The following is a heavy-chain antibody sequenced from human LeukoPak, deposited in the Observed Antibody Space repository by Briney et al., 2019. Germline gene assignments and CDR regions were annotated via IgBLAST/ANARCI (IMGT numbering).Heavy chain of an antibody. Sequence: PGRSLRLSCAASGFTFDDYAMHWVRQAPGKGLEWVSGISWNSGSIGYADSVKGRFTISRDNAKNSLYLQMNSVRAEDTASYYCAKDMGYSYGYLDYYYGMDVWGQGTTVTVSS. CDR1: GFTFDDYA. CDR2: ISWNSGSI. CDR3: AKDMGYSYGYLDYYYGMDV. V-gene: IGHV3-9*01. D-gene: IGHD5-18*01. J-gene: IGHJ6*02.